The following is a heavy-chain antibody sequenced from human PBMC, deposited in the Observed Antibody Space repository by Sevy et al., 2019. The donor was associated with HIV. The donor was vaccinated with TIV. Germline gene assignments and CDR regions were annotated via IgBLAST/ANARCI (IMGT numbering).Heavy chain of an antibody. Sequence: GGSLRLSCSASGFSFSNHAMNWVRQAPGKGLEYVSAISSDGFSTFYAESVKGRFTISRDNSKSTLYLQMTSLRAEETAVYYCVKDPDYNSWRGDYGLDVWGHGTTVTVSS. D-gene: IGHD3-3*01. CDR3: VKDPDYNSWRGDYGLDV. CDR2: ISSDGFST. CDR1: GFSFSNHA. J-gene: IGHJ6*02. V-gene: IGHV3-64D*06.